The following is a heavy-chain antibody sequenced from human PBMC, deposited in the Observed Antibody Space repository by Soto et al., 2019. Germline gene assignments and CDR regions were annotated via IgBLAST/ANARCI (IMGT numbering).Heavy chain of an antibody. CDR1: GFTFSSYS. V-gene: IGHV3-21*04. CDR2: ISSSSSYI. J-gene: IGHJ4*02. D-gene: IGHD6-13*01. CDR3: AKDQPGVAARFDY. Sequence: EVQLVESGGGLVKPGGSLRLSCAASGFTFSSYSMNWVRQAPGKGLEWVSSISSSSSYIYYADSVKGRFTISRDNSKNTLYLQLNTLRAEDTAVYYCAKDQPGVAARFDYWGQGTLVTVSS.